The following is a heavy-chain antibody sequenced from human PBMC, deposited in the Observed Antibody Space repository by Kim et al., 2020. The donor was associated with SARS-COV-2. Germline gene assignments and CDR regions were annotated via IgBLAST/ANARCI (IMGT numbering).Heavy chain of an antibody. V-gene: IGHV4-30-4*01. D-gene: IGHD6-13*01. CDR1: GGSISSGDYY. CDR2: IYYSGST. J-gene: IGHJ4*02. CDR3: ATRISSSWYLFDY. Sequence: SETLSLTCTVSGGSISSGDYYWSWIRQPPGKGLEWIGYIYYSGSTYYNPSLQSRVTISVDTSKNQFSLKLSSVTAADTAVYYCATRISSSWYLFDYWGQGTLVTVSS.